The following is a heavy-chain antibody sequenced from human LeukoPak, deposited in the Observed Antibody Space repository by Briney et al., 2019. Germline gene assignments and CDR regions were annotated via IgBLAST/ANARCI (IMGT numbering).Heavy chain of an antibody. V-gene: IGHV3-23*01. CDR2: ISDSGDYT. J-gene: IGHJ4*02. D-gene: IGHD2-8*01. Sequence: GGSLTLSCAGSGFTFSSYAMSWVRQAPGQGLEWVSAISDSGDYTSYADSVRGRFTISRDNSRNTLSLQMISLRPEDTAVYYCAKDTSIGKYCTNGVCSPFDYWGQGTLVTVSS. CDR1: GFTFSSYA. CDR3: AKDTSIGKYCTNGVCSPFDY.